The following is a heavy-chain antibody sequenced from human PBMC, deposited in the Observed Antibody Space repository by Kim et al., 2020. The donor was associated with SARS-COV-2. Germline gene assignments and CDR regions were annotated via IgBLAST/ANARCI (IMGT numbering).Heavy chain of an antibody. D-gene: IGHD3-9*01. J-gene: IGHJ6*02. Sequence: SETLSLTCAVYGGSFSGYYWSWIRQPPGKGLEWIGEINHSGSTNYNPSLKSRVTISVDTSKNQFSLKLSSVTAADTAVYYCARGLLVLRYSSGYYGMDVWGQGTTVTVSS. CDR2: INHSGST. V-gene: IGHV4-34*01. CDR1: GGSFSGYY. CDR3: ARGLLVLRYSSGYYGMDV.